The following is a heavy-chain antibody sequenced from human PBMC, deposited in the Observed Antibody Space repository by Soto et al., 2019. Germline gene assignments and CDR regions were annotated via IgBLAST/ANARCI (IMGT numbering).Heavy chain of an antibody. CDR1: GYTFTSYG. V-gene: IGHV1-18*04. CDR3: ARDPTYYDFWSGQPYYYGMDV. D-gene: IGHD3-3*01. Sequence: GASVKVSCKASGYTFTSYGISWLRQSPGQGLEWMGWISAYNGNTNYAQKLQGRVTMTTDTSTSTAYMELRSLRSDDTAVYYCARDPTYYDFWSGQPYYYGMDVWGQGTTVTVS. CDR2: ISAYNGNT. J-gene: IGHJ6*02.